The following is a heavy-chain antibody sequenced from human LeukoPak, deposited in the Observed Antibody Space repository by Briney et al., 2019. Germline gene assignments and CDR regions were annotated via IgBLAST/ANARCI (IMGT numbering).Heavy chain of an antibody. CDR2: ISWNSGSI. CDR3: AKDISEDYDSSGNFDC. V-gene: IGHV3-9*01. Sequence: GGSLRLSCAASGFTFDDYAMHWVRQAPGKGLEWVSGISWNSGSIGYADSVKGRFTISRDNAKNSLYLQMNSLRAEDTALYYCAKDISEDYDSSGNFDCWGQGTLVTVSS. CDR1: GFTFDDYA. D-gene: IGHD3-22*01. J-gene: IGHJ4*02.